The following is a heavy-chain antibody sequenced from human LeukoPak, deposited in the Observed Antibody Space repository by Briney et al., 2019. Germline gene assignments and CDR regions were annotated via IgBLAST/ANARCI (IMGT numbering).Heavy chain of an antibody. CDR2: ISSSGDTK. CDR1: GFTFSRYT. J-gene: IGHJ4*02. CDR3: ANTYDFWSGYYLG. V-gene: IGHV3-48*04. D-gene: IGHD3-3*01. Sequence: GGSLRLSCAASGFTFSRYTMNWARQAPGKGLEWVSYISSSGDTKYYADSVRGRFTISRDNAKNSLYLQMNSLRVEDTAVYYCANTYDFWSGYYLGWGQGTLVTVSS.